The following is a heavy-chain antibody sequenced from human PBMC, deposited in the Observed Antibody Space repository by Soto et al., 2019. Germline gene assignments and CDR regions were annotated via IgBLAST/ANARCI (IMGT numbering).Heavy chain of an antibody. V-gene: IGHV3-21*01. CDR1: GFTFSSYS. CDR2: ISSSSSYI. CDR3: ARQYCGGDCYHFDY. Sequence: PVGSLRLSCAASGFTFSSYSMNWVRQAPGNGLEWVSSISSSSSYIYYADSVKGRFTISRDNAKNSLYLQMNSLRAEDTAVYYCARQYCGGDCYHFDYWGQGTLVTVSS. D-gene: IGHD2-21*02. J-gene: IGHJ4*02.